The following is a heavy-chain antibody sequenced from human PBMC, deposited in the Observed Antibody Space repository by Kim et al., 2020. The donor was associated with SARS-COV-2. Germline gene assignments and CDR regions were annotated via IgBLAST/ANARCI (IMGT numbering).Heavy chain of an antibody. Sequence: GGSLRLSCAASGFTFSSYSMNWVRQAPGKGLEWVSSISSSSSYIYYADSVKGRFTISRDNAKNSLYLQMNSLRAEDTAVYYCARDLSLFPERFIAAAALGPWGQGTLVTVSS. CDR2: ISSSSSYI. CDR1: GFTFSSYS. CDR3: ARDLSLFPERFIAAAALGP. D-gene: IGHD6-13*01. J-gene: IGHJ5*02. V-gene: IGHV3-21*01.